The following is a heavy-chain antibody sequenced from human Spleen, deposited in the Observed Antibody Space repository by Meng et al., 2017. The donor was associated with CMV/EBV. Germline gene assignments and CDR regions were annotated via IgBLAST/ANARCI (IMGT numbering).Heavy chain of an antibody. CDR3: ARVRREKIRYCSSTSCYTTWFDP. CDR2: INHSGST. Sequence: GSLRLSCTASGFTFGDYAMSWIRQPPGKGLEWIGEINHSGSTNYNPSLKSRVTISVDTSKNQFSLKLSSVTAADTAVYYCARVRREKIRYCSSTSCYTTWFDPWGQGTLVTVSS. CDR1: GFTFGDYA. V-gene: IGHV4-34*01. J-gene: IGHJ5*02. D-gene: IGHD2-2*02.